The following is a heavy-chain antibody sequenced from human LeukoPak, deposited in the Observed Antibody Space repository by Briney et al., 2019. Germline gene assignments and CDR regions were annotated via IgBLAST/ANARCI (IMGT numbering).Heavy chain of an antibody. CDR1: GYSFTNHD. CDR3: ARVIVGYGNWFDP. J-gene: IGHJ5*02. V-gene: IGHV1-3*01. Sequence: ASVKVSCKASGYSFTNHDIHWVRQAPGQRLEWMGCINPDNGNTKYSQEFQGRVTITRDTSATTAYMELSRLRSDDTAVYYCARVIVGYGNWFDPWGQGTLVTVSS. CDR2: INPDNGNT. D-gene: IGHD1-26*01.